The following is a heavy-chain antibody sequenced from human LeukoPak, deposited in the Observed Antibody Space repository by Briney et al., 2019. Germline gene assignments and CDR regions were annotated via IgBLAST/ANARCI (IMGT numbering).Heavy chain of an antibody. Sequence: PGGSLRLSCATSGFTLSTYKMNWVRQAPGRRLEWVSSISSSSSYIYYGDSVKGRFTISRDNAKNSVYLHMNSLRAEDTALYYCARLSAYYYGSFFYYYMDVWGKGTTVTVSS. D-gene: IGHD3-10*01. J-gene: IGHJ6*03. CDR3: ARLSAYYYGSFFYYYMDV. CDR2: ISSSSSYI. V-gene: IGHV3-21*06. CDR1: GFTLSTYK.